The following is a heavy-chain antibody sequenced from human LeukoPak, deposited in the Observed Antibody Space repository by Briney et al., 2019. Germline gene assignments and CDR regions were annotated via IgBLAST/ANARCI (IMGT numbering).Heavy chain of an antibody. Sequence: GASVKVSCTASGGTFSSYAISWVRQAPGQGLEWMGGIIPIFGTANYAQKFQGRVTITADESTSTAYMELSSLRSEDTAVYYCARDYDILTGYNYDAFDIWGQGTMVTVSS. D-gene: IGHD3-9*01. CDR3: ARDYDILTGYNYDAFDI. CDR1: GGTFSSYA. CDR2: IIPIFGTA. V-gene: IGHV1-69*13. J-gene: IGHJ3*02.